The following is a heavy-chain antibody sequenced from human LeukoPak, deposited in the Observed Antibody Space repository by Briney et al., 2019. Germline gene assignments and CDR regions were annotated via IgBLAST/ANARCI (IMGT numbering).Heavy chain of an antibody. D-gene: IGHD3-9*01. CDR3: ARDPFTYYDILTGYSPHYFDY. CDR2: ISSSGSTI. Sequence: GGSLRLSCAASGFTFSSYEMNWVRQAPGKGLEWVSYISSSGSTICYADSVKGRFTISRDNGKNSLYLQMNSLRAEDTAVYYCARDPFTYYDILTGYSPHYFDYWGQGTLVTVSS. CDR1: GFTFSSYE. V-gene: IGHV3-48*03. J-gene: IGHJ4*02.